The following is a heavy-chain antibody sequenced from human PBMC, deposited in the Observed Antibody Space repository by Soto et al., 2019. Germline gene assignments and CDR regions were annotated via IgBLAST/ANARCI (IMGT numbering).Heavy chain of an antibody. Sequence: QVQLVESGGGVVQPGRSLRLSCAASGFTFSSYAMHWVRQAPGKGLEWVAVISYDGSNKYYADSVKGRFTISRDNSKNTRYLQMNSLRAEDTAVYYCARVPSSRGRANFAYWGQGTLVTVAS. J-gene: IGHJ4*02. V-gene: IGHV3-30-3*01. CDR1: GFTFSSYA. CDR3: ARVPSSRGRANFAY. D-gene: IGHD3-10*01. CDR2: ISYDGSNK.